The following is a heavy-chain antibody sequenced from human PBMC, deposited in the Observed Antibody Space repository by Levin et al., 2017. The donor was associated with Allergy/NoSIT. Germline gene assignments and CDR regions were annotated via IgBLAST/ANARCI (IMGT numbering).Heavy chain of an antibody. J-gene: IGHJ3*02. CDR3: ARDWIESSGWVDAFDS. CDR2: ISYDGSNK. Sequence: GESLKISCAASGFTFSSYAMHWVRQAPGKGLEWVAVISYDGSNKYYADSVKGRFTISRDNSKNTLYLQMNSLRAEDTAVYYCARDWIESSGWVDAFDSWGQGTMVTVSS. D-gene: IGHD6-19*01. CDR1: GFTFSSYA. V-gene: IGHV3-30-3*01.